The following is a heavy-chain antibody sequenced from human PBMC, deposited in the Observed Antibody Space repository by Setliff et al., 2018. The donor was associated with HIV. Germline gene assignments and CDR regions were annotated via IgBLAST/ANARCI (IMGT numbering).Heavy chain of an antibody. Sequence: GSLRLSCAASGFTFSTYWMHWVRQSPGKGLEWVTYMGFTSTSITYADFVKGRFTISRDNAKNSLYPQMNSLRVEDTAVYYCVRDHLWAFDYWGQGALVTVSS. J-gene: IGHJ4*02. CDR1: GFTFSTYW. CDR2: MGFTSTSI. V-gene: IGHV3-48*01. CDR3: VRDHLWAFDY. D-gene: IGHD1-26*01.